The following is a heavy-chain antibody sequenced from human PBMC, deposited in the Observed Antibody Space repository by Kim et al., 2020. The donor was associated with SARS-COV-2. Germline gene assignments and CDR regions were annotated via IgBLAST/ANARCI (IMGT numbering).Heavy chain of an antibody. CDR3: ARDRVNSGKWAQDY. CDR1: GYTFTGYA. Sequence: ASVKVSCKASGYTFTGYAMNWVRQAPGQGPEWMGWINTNTGNPTYAQGFTGRFVFSLDASVSTAYLQISSLKVDDTAVYYCARDRVNSGKWAQDYWGQGTLVTVSA. V-gene: IGHV7-4-1*02. D-gene: IGHD1-26*01. CDR2: INTNTGNP. J-gene: IGHJ4*02.